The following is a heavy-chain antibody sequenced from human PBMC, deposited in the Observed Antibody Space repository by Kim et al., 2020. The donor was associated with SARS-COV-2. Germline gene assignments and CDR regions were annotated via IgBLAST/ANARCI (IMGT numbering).Heavy chain of an antibody. CDR2: IIPIFGTA. V-gene: IGHV1-69*13. CDR1: GGTFSSYA. D-gene: IGHD2-2*01. CDR3: ARGYIVVVPAAIRGSYYYYGMDV. Sequence: SVKVSCKASGGTFSSYAISWVRQAPGQGLEWMGGIIPIFGTANYAQKFQGRVTITADESTSTAYMELSSLRSEDTAVYYCARGYIVVVPAAIRGSYYYYGMDVWGQGTTVTVSS. J-gene: IGHJ6*02.